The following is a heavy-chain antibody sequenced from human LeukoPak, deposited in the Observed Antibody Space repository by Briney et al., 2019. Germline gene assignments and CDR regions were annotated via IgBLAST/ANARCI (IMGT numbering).Heavy chain of an antibody. J-gene: IGHJ5*02. CDR3: ARHNTYYYDSSGYPLGWFDP. CDR2: IYYSGST. D-gene: IGHD3-22*01. Sequence: PSETLSLTCTVSGGSISSSSYYWGWIRQPPGKGLEWIGSIYYSGSTYYNPSLKSRVTISVDTSKNQFSLKLSSVTAADTAVYYCARHNTYYYDSSGYPLGWFDPWGQGTLVTASS. V-gene: IGHV4-39*01. CDR1: GGSISSSSYY.